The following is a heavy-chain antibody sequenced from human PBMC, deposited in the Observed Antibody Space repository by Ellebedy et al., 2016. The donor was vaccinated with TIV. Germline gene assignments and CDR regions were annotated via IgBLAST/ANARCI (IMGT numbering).Heavy chain of an antibody. Sequence: GGSLRLSXTTSGFTFSNYALTWVRQAPGKGLEWVPTLVTSRGATSYADSVKGRFAISSDNSKNILYLQLNSLRVEDTAVYSCASQDCSGAWCQRPTWGQGTLVTVSS. V-gene: IGHV3-23*01. J-gene: IGHJ1*01. CDR1: GFTFSNYA. CDR3: ASQDCSGAWCQRPT. D-gene: IGHD2-15*01. CDR2: LVTSRGAT.